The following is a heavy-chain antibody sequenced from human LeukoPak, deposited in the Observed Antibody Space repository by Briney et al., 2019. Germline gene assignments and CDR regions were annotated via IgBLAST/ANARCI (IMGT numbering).Heavy chain of an antibody. V-gene: IGHV4-4*07. CDR3: AREGTTVVTRALDY. CDR2: IYTSGNT. CDR1: NGSISGYY. Sequence: SETLSLTCTVSNGSISGYYWSWIRQPAGKGLEWIGRIYTSGNTNYNPSLKSRVTMSVDTSKNQLSLKLSSVTAADTAMYYCAREGTTVVTRALDYWGQGTLVTVSS. J-gene: IGHJ4*02. D-gene: IGHD4-23*01.